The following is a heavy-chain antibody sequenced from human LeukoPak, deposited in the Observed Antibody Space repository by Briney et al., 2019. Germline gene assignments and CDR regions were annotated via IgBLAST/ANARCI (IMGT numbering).Heavy chain of an antibody. CDR2: ISAYNGNT. V-gene: IGHV1-18*01. CDR1: GYTFTGYG. J-gene: IGHJ4*02. CDR3: ARDRDNRILTGYWHYFDY. D-gene: IGHD3-9*01. Sequence: ASVKVSCKASGYTFTGYGISWVRQAPGQGLEWMGWISAYNGNTNYAQKLQGRVTMTTDTSTSTAYMELRSLRSDDTAVYYCARDRDNRILTGYWHYFDYWGQGTLVTVSS.